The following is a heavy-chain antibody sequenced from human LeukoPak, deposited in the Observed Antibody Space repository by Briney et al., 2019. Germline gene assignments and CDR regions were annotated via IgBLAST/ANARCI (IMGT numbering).Heavy chain of an antibody. CDR1: GGSFSGYY. V-gene: IGHV4-34*01. CDR3: ARHRRSRITMIVGGYYFDY. CDR2: INHSGST. J-gene: IGHJ4*02. D-gene: IGHD3-22*01. Sequence: SETLSLTCAVYGGSFSGYYWSWIRQPPGTGLELIGEINHSGSTNYNPSLKSRVTIAVDTPKNQFSLKLSSVPAADMAVYYCARHRRSRITMIVGGYYFDYWGQGTLVTVSS.